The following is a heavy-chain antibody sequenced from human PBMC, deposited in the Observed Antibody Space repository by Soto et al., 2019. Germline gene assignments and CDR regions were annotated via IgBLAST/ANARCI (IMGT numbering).Heavy chain of an antibody. J-gene: IGHJ5*02. CDR2: ISGSGGST. D-gene: IGHD3-22*01. Sequence: EVQLLESGGGLVQPGGSLRLSCAASGFTFSSYAMSWVRQAPGKGLEWVSAISGSGGSTYYADSVKGRFTISRDNSKNRLDLQMNSLRAGVTVVYYCGKEYFYYSSGIYSFDPWGQGTLVTVSS. CDR3: GKEYFYYSSGIYSFDP. CDR1: GFTFSSYA. V-gene: IGHV3-23*01.